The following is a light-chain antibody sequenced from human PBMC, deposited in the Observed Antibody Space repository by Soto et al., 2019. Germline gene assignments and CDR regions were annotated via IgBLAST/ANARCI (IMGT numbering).Light chain of an antibody. CDR3: SSYTSSSTLHV. V-gene: IGLV2-14*01. CDR1: SSYVGGYNY. CDR2: EVS. Sequence: QSALTQPASVSGSPGQSITISCTGTSSYVGGYNYVSWYQQHPGKAPKLMIYEVSNRPSRVSNRFSGSKSGNTASLTISGLQAEDEADYYCSSYTSSSTLHVFGTGTKLTVL. J-gene: IGLJ1*01.